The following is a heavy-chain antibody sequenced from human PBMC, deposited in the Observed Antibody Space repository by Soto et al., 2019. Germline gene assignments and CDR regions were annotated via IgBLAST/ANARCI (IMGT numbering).Heavy chain of an antibody. Sequence: SETLSLTCSVSGSSISCYYWTWIRQPPGKGLEWIGNIYYSGSTNYNPSLKSRVTISVDTSKNQFSLKLSSVTAAETAVYYCARGRVGAMFGYYYGMDVWGQGTTVTVSS. D-gene: IGHD1-26*01. CDR2: IYYSGST. V-gene: IGHV4-59*01. J-gene: IGHJ6*02. CDR3: ARGRVGAMFGYYYGMDV. CDR1: GSSISCYY.